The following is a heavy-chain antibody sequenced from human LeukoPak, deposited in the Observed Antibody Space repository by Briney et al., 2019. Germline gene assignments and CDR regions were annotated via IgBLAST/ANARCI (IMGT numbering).Heavy chain of an antibody. D-gene: IGHD4-11*01. J-gene: IGHJ5*02. CDR2: INHSGST. CDR1: GGSFSGYY. Sequence: SENLSLNCAVYGGSFSGYYWSWIRQPPGKGLGWIGEINHSGSTNYNPSLKSRVTISVDTSKNQFSLKLSSVTAADTAVYYCAREPLTVPDHNWFDPWGQGTLVTVSS. V-gene: IGHV4-34*01. CDR3: AREPLTVPDHNWFDP.